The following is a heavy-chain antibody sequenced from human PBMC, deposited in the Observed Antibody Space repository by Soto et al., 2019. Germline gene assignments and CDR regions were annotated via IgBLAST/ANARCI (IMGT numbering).Heavy chain of an antibody. D-gene: IGHD6-19*01. Sequence: EVQLLESGGGLVQPGGSLRLSCAASGFTFSSYGMNWVRQGPGKGLEWVSVISGSGGSTYYADSVKGRFTISRDNSKNTLYLQMNSLRAEDTAVYYCASRSSGWYFDYWGQGTLVTVSS. V-gene: IGHV3-23*01. CDR3: ASRSSGWYFDY. J-gene: IGHJ4*02. CDR1: GFTFSSYG. CDR2: ISGSGGST.